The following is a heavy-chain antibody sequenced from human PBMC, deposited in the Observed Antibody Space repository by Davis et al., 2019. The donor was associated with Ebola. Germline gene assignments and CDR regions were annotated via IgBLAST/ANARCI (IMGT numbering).Heavy chain of an antibody. CDR1: GFIFNTYA. J-gene: IGHJ3*02. Sequence: GESLKISCAASGFIFNTYAMHWVRQAPGRGPEWVAVVSYDENTQLYADTVMGRFTISRDNSENTLYLQMNSLRSDDTAVYYCVRDIFATIRGTRGAFDIWGQGTMVTVSS. CDR3: VRDIFATIRGTRGAFDI. CDR2: VSYDENTQ. V-gene: IGHV3-30-3*01. D-gene: IGHD1-7*01.